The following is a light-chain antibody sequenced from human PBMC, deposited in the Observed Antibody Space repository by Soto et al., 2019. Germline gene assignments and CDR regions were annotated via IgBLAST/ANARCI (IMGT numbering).Light chain of an antibody. CDR1: QSISTY. V-gene: IGKV1-39*01. J-gene: IGKJ2*01. Sequence: DIQVTQSPSSLSASVGDRVTISCRASQSISTYLNWYQHKPGKAPKLLIHAASSLRSGVPPRFSGSGSGTDFTLTISSLHPEDFATYYCQQSYSTPYTFGQGTKLEIK. CDR2: AAS. CDR3: QQSYSTPYT.